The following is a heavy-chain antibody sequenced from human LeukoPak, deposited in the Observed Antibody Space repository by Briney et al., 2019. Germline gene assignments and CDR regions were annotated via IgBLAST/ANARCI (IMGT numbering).Heavy chain of an antibody. Sequence: SETLSLTCAVYGGSFSDYYWSWIRPPPGKGLEWIGEINHSGSTNYNPSLKSRVTISVDASKDQFSLKVTSVTAADTAVYYCARAMIRYFDWLSTGIADYWGQGTLVTVSS. V-gene: IGHV4-34*01. CDR3: ARAMIRYFDWLSTGIADY. J-gene: IGHJ4*02. D-gene: IGHD3-9*01. CDR1: GGSFSDYY. CDR2: INHSGST.